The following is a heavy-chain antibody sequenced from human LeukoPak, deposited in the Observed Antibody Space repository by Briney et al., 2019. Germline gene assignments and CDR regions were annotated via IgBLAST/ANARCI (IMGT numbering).Heavy chain of an antibody. D-gene: IGHD3-22*01. J-gene: IGHJ4*02. CDR3: ARDYLYYYDSSGYYSFDY. CDR1: GFTVSTNY. CDR2: IYSGGST. V-gene: IGHV3-66*01. Sequence: PGGSLRLSCAASGFTVSTNYMSWVRQAPGKGLEWVSVIYSGGSTYYADSVKGRFTISRDNSKNTLYLQMNSLRAEDTAVYYCARDYLYYYDSSGYYSFDYWGQGTLVTVSS.